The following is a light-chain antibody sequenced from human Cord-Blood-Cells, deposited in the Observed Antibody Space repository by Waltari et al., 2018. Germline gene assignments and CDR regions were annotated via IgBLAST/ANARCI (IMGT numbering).Light chain of an antibody. CDR1: SSDVVGYNY. Sequence: QSALTQPASVSGSPGQSITLSCTGTSSDVVGYNYVSWYQQPPGKAPKLMIYDVSKRPSGVSNRFSGSKSGNTASLTISGLQAEDEADYYCSSYTSSSTLVFGGGTKLTVL. CDR2: DVS. CDR3: SSYTSSSTLV. V-gene: IGLV2-14*03. J-gene: IGLJ3*02.